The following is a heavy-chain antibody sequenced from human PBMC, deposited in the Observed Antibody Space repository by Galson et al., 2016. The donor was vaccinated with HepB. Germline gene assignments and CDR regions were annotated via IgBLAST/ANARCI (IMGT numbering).Heavy chain of an antibody. J-gene: IGHJ4*02. Sequence: SLRLSCAASGFTVSHHAMHWVRQAPGKGLEWVSFISSTSRYIYYADSVKGRFTVSRDNAKNSLYLQMNNLRAEDTAVFFCASDFSSYDDYWGQGTLVTVSS. CDR3: ASDFSSYDDY. D-gene: IGHD5-12*01. CDR1: GFTVSHHA. V-gene: IGHV3-21*01. CDR2: ISSTSRYI.